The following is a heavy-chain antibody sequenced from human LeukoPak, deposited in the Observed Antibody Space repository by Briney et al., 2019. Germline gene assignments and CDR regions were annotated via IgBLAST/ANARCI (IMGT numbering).Heavy chain of an antibody. CDR3: TKDRPEAYFDY. CDR1: GFTFSSYT. J-gene: IGHJ4*02. Sequence: GGSLRLSCAASGFTFSSYTMHWVRQAPGKGLDWVAVISYDASNKYYADSVKGRFTISRDNAKNSLYLQMNSLRGEDTAVYYCTKDRPEAYFDYWGQGTLVTVSS. V-gene: IGHV3-30-3*01. CDR2: ISYDASNK. D-gene: IGHD2-2*01.